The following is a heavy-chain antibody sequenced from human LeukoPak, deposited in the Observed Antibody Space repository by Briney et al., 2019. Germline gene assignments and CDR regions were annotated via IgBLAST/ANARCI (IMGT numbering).Heavy chain of an antibody. J-gene: IGHJ5*02. D-gene: IGHD1-7*01. Sequence: PGGSLTLSCAASGFTFSSFGMHWVRQAPGKGLEWVAVKGRFTISRDNSKNTLYLHINSLRDDDTAVYYCVRGVGVSRFNYLDPWGQGTLVIVSS. CDR3: VRGVGVSRFNYLDP. V-gene: IGHV3-33*01. CDR1: GFTFSSFG.